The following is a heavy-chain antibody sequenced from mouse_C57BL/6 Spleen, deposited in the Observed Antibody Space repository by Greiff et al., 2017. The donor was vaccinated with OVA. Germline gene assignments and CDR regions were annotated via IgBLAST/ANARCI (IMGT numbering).Heavy chain of an antibody. V-gene: IGHV5-17*01. Sequence: EVQRVESGGGLVKPGGSLKLSCAASGFTFSDYGMHWVRQAPEKGLEWVAYISSGSRTIYYADTVKGRFTISRDNAKNTLFLQMTSLRSEDTAMYYCARGPHAMDYWGQGTSVTVSS. J-gene: IGHJ4*01. CDR1: GFTFSDYG. CDR2: ISSGSRTI. CDR3: ARGPHAMDY. D-gene: IGHD6-1*01.